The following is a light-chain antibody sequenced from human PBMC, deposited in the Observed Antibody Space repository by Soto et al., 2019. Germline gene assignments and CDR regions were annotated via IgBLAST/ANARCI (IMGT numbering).Light chain of an antibody. V-gene: IGLV2-14*01. J-gene: IGLJ1*01. CDR2: DVS. CDR1: SSDVGGYNY. Sequence: QSALTQPASVSGSPGQSITISCTGTSSDVGGYNYVSWYQQHPGKAPKLMIYDVSNLPSGVSNRFSGSKSGNTASLTIPGFQAEDEADYYCSSYTSSSTGVFGTGTKVTVL. CDR3: SSYTSSSTGV.